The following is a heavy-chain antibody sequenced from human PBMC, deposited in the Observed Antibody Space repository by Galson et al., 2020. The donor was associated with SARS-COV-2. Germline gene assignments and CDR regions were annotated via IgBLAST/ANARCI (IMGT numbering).Heavy chain of an antibody. J-gene: IGHJ5*02. CDR3: ARGVRAVGRITIFGVVGGTHWFDP. Sequence: ASVKVSCKASGYTFTSYGISWVRQAPGQGLEWMGWISAYNGNTNYAQKLQGRVTMTTDTSTSPAYMELRSLRSDDTAVYYCARGVRAVGRITIFGVVGGTHWFDPWGQGTLVTVSS. V-gene: IGHV1-18*04. CDR1: GYTFTSYG. D-gene: IGHD3-3*01. CDR2: ISAYNGNT.